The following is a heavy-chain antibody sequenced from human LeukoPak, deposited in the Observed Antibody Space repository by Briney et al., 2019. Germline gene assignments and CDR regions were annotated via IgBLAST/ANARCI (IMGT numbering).Heavy chain of an antibody. D-gene: IGHD3-22*01. CDR2: IKQDGSEK. J-gene: IGHJ3*02. Sequence: GGALRLSCAASGFTFSSYWMSWVRQAPGKGPEWVANIKQDGSEKYYVDSVKGRFTISRDNAKNSLYLQMNSLRAEDTAVYYCAKVTYYYDSSDAFDIWGQGTTVTVSS. CDR1: GFTFSSYW. V-gene: IGHV3-7*01. CDR3: AKVTYYYDSSDAFDI.